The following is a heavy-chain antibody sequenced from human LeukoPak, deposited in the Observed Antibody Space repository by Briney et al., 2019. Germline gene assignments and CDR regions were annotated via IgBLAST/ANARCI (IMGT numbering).Heavy chain of an antibody. D-gene: IGHD3-10*01. CDR1: GFTFSSYW. CDR2: IKQDGSEK. J-gene: IGHJ4*02. CDR3: AKVGSGSYYDFDY. V-gene: IGHV3-7*03. Sequence: GGSLRLSCAASGFTFSSYWMSWVRQAPGKGLEWVANIKQDGSEKYYVDSVKGRFTISRDNSKNTLYLQINSLRAEDTAVYYCAKVGSGSYYDFDYWGQGTLVTVSS.